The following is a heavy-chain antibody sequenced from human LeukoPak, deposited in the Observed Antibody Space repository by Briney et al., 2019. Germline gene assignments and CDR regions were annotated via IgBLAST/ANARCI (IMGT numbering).Heavy chain of an antibody. CDR1: RSTFSSYE. CDR2: VSKSGGTM. Sequence: GGSLRLSCEASRSTFSSYEMNWFRQAPGKGLEWVSYVSKSGGTMKNADSVKGRFTVSRDNAKNSLYLQMNSLTAEDTAVYYCATAVIRGRGTMVTVSS. J-gene: IGHJ3*02. V-gene: IGHV3-48*03. CDR3: ATAVI.